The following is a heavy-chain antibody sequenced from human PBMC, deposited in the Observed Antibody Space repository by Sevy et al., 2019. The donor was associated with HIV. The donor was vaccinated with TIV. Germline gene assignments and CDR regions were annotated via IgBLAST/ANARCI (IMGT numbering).Heavy chain of an antibody. V-gene: IGHV3-74*01. CDR1: GFTFSSYW. J-gene: IGHJ4*02. Sequence: GGSLRLSCAASGFTFSSYWMHWVRQAPGKGLVWVSHINSDGSKTGYADSVKGRFTISRDNAKNTLYLQMNSLRAEDTAVYYCVREGVGGYSYSLDCWGQGTLVTVSS. D-gene: IGHD5-18*01. CDR3: VREGVGGYSYSLDC. CDR2: INSDGSKT.